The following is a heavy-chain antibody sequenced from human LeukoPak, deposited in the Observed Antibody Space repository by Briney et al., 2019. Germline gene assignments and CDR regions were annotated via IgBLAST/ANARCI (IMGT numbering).Heavy chain of an antibody. CDR2: IGTAGDT. CDR3: ARGRYYYDTGSAFDI. Sequence: GGSLRLSCAASGFTFSSYDMHWVRQATGKGLEWVSAIGTAGDTYYPGSVKGRFTISRENAKSSLYLQMNSLRAVDTAVYYCARGRYYYDTGSAFDIWGQGTMVTVSS. V-gene: IGHV3-13*04. J-gene: IGHJ3*02. D-gene: IGHD3-22*01. CDR1: GFTFSSYD.